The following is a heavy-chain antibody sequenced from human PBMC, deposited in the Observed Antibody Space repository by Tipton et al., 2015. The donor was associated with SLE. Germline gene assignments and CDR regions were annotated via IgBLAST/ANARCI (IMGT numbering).Heavy chain of an antibody. Sequence: QLVQSGPEVKKPGASVKVSCKASGYTFTGYYMHWVRQAPGQGLEWMGWINPNSGGTNYAQKFQGRVTMTRDTSISTAYMELSSLRADDTAFDDWARRGYGCNGYDCGLGSRGTGSS. J-gene: IGHJ4*02. V-gene: IGHV1-2*02. CDR1: GYTFTGYY. CDR2: INPNSGGT. CDR3: ARRGYGCNGYD. D-gene: IGHD5-24*01.